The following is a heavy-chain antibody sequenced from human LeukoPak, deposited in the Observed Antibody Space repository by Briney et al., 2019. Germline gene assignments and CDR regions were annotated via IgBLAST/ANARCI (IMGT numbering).Heavy chain of an antibody. CDR3: ARLSIQDSSRLFDP. CDR1: GYSFTSYW. V-gene: IGHV5-51*01. CDR2: IYPDDSDT. J-gene: IGHJ5*02. D-gene: IGHD3-3*01. Sequence: GESLKVSCKGSGYSFTSYWIGWVRQMPGKGLEWMGIIYPDDSDTRYSPSFQGQVTISADKSISTAYLQWSSLKASDTAIYYCARLSIQDSSRLFDPWGQGTLVTVSS.